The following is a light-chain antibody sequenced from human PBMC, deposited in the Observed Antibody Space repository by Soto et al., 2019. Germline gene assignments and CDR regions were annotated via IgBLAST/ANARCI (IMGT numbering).Light chain of an antibody. J-gene: IGKJ2*01. Sequence: DIVMTQSPDSLAVSLGERATINCKSSQSVLYSSNNKNYLAWYQQKPGQPPKLLIYWASTLESGVPDRFSGSRSGTDFTLTISSLQAEDVAVYYCQQYYSTPSFGQGTKLEIK. CDR1: QSVLYSSNNKNY. V-gene: IGKV4-1*01. CDR2: WAS. CDR3: QQYYSTPS.